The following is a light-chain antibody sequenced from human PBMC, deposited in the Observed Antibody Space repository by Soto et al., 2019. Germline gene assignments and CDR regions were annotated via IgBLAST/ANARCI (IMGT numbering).Light chain of an antibody. Sequence: QSALTQPPSASGSPGQSVTISCTGTSSDIGGHNYVSWYQHHPGKAPKVMIYEVSKRPSGVPDRFSGSKSGNTASLTVSGLQPEDEADYYCSSYAGSNNLGVFGGGTKLTVL. V-gene: IGLV2-8*01. CDR1: SSDIGGHNY. CDR2: EVS. CDR3: SSYAGSNNLGV. J-gene: IGLJ3*02.